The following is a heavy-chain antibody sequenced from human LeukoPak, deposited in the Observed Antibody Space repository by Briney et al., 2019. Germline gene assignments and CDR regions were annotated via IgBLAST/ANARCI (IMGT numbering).Heavy chain of an antibody. CDR3: ARGLLGYYDSSGYLGY. V-gene: IGHV4-30-2*01. J-gene: IGHJ4*02. Sequence: LRLSCAASGFTFSDYFMSWIRQAPGKGLEWLGYIYQSGNTYYNPSLKSRVTISVDRSKNQFSLKLSSVTAADTAVYYCARGLLGYYDSSGYLGYWGQGTLVTVSS. CDR2: IYQSGNT. D-gene: IGHD3-22*01. CDR1: GFTFSDYF.